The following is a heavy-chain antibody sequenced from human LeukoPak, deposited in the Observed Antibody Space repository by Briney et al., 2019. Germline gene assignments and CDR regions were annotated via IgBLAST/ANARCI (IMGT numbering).Heavy chain of an antibody. CDR1: GFTFSGSA. J-gene: IGHJ5*02. D-gene: IGHD7-27*01. Sequence: PGGSLRLSCAASGFTFSGSALHWVRQASGKGLEWVGRIRSTANGYATAYAASVKGRFTISRDDSKNTAYLQMDSLKTEDTAVYYCLTGSMTSWGQGTLVTVSS. V-gene: IGHV3-73*01. CDR2: IRSTANGYAT. CDR3: LTGSMTS.